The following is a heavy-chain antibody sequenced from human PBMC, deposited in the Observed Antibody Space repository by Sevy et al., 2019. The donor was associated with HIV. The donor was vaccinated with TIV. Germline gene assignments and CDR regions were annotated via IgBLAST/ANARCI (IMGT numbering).Heavy chain of an antibody. CDR1: VFTFSSYS. V-gene: IGHV3-48*01. Sequence: GGSLRLSCAASVFTFSSYSTNWVRQAPGKGLEWVSYISSSSSTIYYADSVKGRFTISRDNAKNSLYLQMNSLRTEDSAVYYCAGGRYDSSGSFDAFDIWGQGTMVTVSS. CDR3: AGGRYDSSGSFDAFDI. J-gene: IGHJ3*02. D-gene: IGHD3-22*01. CDR2: ISSSSSTI.